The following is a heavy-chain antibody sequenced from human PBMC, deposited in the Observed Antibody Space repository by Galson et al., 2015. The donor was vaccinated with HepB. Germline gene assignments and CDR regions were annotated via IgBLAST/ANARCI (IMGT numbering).Heavy chain of an antibody. D-gene: IGHD3-10*01. V-gene: IGHV3-66*01. CDR3: ARADLRLGEMDV. CDR1: GFTVSRNY. CDR2: IYSGGST. J-gene: IGHJ6*04. Sequence: SLRLSCAASGFTVSRNYMSWVRQAPGKGLEWVSVIYSGGSTYYADSVKGRFTISRDNSKNTLYLQMNSLRAEDTAVYYCARADLRLGEMDVWGKGTTVTVSS.